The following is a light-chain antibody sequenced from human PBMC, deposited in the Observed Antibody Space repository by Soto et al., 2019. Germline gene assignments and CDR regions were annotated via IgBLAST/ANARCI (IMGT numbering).Light chain of an antibody. CDR2: GAS. CDR3: QHTFNTYFT. J-gene: IGKJ3*01. CDR1: QNILNH. V-gene: IGKV1-39*01. Sequence: QLTQSPSSLSAAVGDRVTITCRTSQNILNHLNWYQQKPGKVPKIMIYGASTLHNGVPSRFSAGGSGSLFTLTISNLKPDDCATYYCQHTFNTYFTFGPGT.